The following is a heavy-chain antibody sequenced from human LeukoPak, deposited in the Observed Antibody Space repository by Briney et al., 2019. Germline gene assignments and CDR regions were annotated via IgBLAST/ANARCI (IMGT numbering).Heavy chain of an antibody. CDR3: ATERTGTTGATYDAFDI. V-gene: IGHV1-24*01. Sequence: ASVKVSCKVSGYTLTELSMHWVRQAPGKGLEWMGGFDPEDGGTIYAQKFQGRVTMTEDTSTDTAYMELSSLRSEDTAVYYCATERTGTTGATYDAFDIWGQGTMVTVSS. J-gene: IGHJ3*02. CDR2: FDPEDGGT. D-gene: IGHD1-1*01. CDR1: GYTLTELS.